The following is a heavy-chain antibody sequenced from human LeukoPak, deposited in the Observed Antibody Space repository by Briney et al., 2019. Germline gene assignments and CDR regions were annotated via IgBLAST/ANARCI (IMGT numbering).Heavy chain of an antibody. CDR1: GGSISSSSYY. Sequence: NPSETLSLTCTVSGGSISSSSYYWGWIRQPPGKGLEWIGSIYYSGSTYYNPSLKSRVTISVDTSKNQFSLKLSSVTAADTAVYYCAREPVYSSGWYPRRYFDYWGQGTLVTVSS. V-gene: IGHV4-39*02. D-gene: IGHD6-19*01. CDR2: IYYSGST. J-gene: IGHJ4*02. CDR3: AREPVYSSGWYPRRYFDY.